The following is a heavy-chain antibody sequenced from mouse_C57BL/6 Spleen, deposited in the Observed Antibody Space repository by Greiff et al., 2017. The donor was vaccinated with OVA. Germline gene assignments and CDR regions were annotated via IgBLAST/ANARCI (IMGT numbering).Heavy chain of an antibody. V-gene: IGHV14-2*01. CDR2: IDPEDGET. CDR3: AKFFITTVVATDWYFDV. D-gene: IGHD1-1*01. Sequence: EVQRVESGAELVKPGASVKLSCTASGFNIKDYYMHWVKQRTEQGLEWIGRIDPEDGETKYAPKFQGKATITADTSSNTAYLQLSSLTSEDTAVYYGAKFFITTVVATDWYFDVWGTGTTVTVSS. CDR1: GFNIKDYY. J-gene: IGHJ1*03.